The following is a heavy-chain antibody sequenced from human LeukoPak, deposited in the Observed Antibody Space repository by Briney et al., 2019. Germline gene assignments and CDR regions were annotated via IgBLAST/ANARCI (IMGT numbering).Heavy chain of an antibody. D-gene: IGHD1-1*01. CDR3: ARSGLTGMRQYARKNDYYYGMEF. Sequence: SQTLSLTCTVSGGSISSGDYYWSWIRQPPGKGLEWIGYIYYSGSTYYNPSLKSRVTISVDTSKNHFSLKLSSVTAADTAIYYCARSGLTGMRQYARKNDYYYGMEFWGQGATVIVSS. V-gene: IGHV4-30-4*01. J-gene: IGHJ6*02. CDR1: GGSISSGDYY. CDR2: IYYSGST.